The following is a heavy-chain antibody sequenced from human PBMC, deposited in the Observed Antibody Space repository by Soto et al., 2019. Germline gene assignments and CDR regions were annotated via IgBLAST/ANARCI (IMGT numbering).Heavy chain of an antibody. V-gene: IGHV4-31*03. CDR2: IYYSGST. CDR3: ASSQRPITMVRGVIIKSYNWFDP. D-gene: IGHD3-10*01. J-gene: IGHJ5*02. CDR1: GGSISSGGYY. Sequence: SETLSLTCTVSGGSISSGGYYWSWIRQHPGKGLEWIGYIYYSGSTYYNPSLKSRVTISVDTSKNQFSLKLSSVTAADTAVYYCASSQRPITMVRGVIIKSYNWFDPWGQGTLVTVSS.